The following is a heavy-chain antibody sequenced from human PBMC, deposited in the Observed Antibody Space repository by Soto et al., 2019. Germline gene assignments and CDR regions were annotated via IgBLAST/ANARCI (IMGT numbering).Heavy chain of an antibody. V-gene: IGHV3-53*01. CDR2: IYSGGST. CDR1: GFTVSSNY. CDR3: ARGPDYGDYAPDYYYYGMDV. Sequence: GGSLRLSCAASGFTVSSNYMSWVRQAPGKGLEWVSVIYSGGSTYYADSVKGRFTISRDNSKNTLYLQMNSLRAEDTAVYYCARGPDYGDYAPDYYYYGMDVWGQGTTVTVSS. J-gene: IGHJ6*02. D-gene: IGHD4-17*01.